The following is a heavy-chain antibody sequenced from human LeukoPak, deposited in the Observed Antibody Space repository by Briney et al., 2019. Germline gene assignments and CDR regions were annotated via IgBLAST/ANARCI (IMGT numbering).Heavy chain of an antibody. D-gene: IGHD6-19*01. Sequence: GGSLRLSCAVSGFTFSDYYMSWIRQAPGKGLERVSYISSSGSIIYYGDSVKGRFTISRDNAKNSLYLQMNSLRAEDTAVYYCARPRSVAGPIDYWGQGTVVTVSS. J-gene: IGHJ4*02. CDR3: ARPRSVAGPIDY. CDR1: GFTFSDYY. V-gene: IGHV3-11*01. CDR2: ISSSGSII.